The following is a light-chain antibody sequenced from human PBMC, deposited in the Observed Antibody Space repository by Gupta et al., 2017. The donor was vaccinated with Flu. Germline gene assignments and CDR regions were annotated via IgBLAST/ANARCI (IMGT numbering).Light chain of an antibody. Sequence: VKLTCTLSSGHSSYAIAWHQQQPEKGPRFLMKLNSDDSHSKGDGIPDRFSGSSSGAERYLTISSLQSEDEADYYCQTWGTGISVFGGGTKLTVL. CDR3: QTWGTGISV. V-gene: IGLV4-69*01. CDR1: SGHSSYA. J-gene: IGLJ3*02. CDR2: LNSDDSH.